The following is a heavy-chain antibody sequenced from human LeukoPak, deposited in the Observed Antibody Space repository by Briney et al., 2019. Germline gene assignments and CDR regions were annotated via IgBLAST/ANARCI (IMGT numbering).Heavy chain of an antibody. CDR3: AKGNPTQWELPRPVAFDI. CDR1: TFTFSDYD. V-gene: IGHV3-11*05. CDR2: ISAGSSYK. J-gene: IGHJ3*02. D-gene: IGHD1-26*01. Sequence: GGSLRLSCTASTFTFSDYDMGWVRQAPGKGLEWVSSISAGSSYKFSADSVQGRFTISRDDAKNSLYLQMNNLRVDDTAVYYCAKGNPTQWELPRPVAFDIWGQGTMVTVSS.